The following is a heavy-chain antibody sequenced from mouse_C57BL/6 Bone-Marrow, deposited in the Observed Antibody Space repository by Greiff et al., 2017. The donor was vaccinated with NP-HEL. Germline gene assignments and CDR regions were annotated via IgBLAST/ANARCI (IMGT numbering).Heavy chain of an antibody. CDR2: IYPGDGDT. Sequence: QVQLQQSGPELVKPGASVKISCKASGYAFSSSWMNWVKQRPGKGLEWIGRIYPGDGDTNYNGKFKGKATLTADKSSSTAYMQLSSLTSEDSAVYFCAFYYYGSSPFWYFDVWGTGTTVTVSS. CDR1: GYAFSSSW. J-gene: IGHJ1*03. CDR3: AFYYYGSSPFWYFDV. V-gene: IGHV1-82*01. D-gene: IGHD1-1*01.